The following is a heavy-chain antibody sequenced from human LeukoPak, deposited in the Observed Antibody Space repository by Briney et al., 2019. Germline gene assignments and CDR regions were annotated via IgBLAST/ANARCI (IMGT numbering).Heavy chain of an antibody. CDR2: INPNSGGT. V-gene: IGHV1-2*02. D-gene: IGHD3-10*01. Sequence: ASVKVSCKASGYTFTGYYMHWVRQAPGQGLEWMGWINPNSGGTNYAQKFQGRVTMTRDTSISTAYMELSRLRSDDTAVYYCASAGITMVRGASDALDIWGQGTMVTVSS. CDR3: ASAGITMVRGASDALDI. CDR1: GYTFTGYY. J-gene: IGHJ3*02.